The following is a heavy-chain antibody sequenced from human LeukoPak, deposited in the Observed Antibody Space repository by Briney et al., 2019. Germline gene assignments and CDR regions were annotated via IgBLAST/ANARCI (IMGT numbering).Heavy chain of an antibody. Sequence: SETLSLTCTVSGDSISSSNYYWGWIRQPPGEGMEWIGSIFFSGTAYYNPSLKSRVTISVDTSKNQFSLKLSSVTAADTALYYCARSQFGYSYGSFSYWGRGTLVTVSS. J-gene: IGHJ4*02. D-gene: IGHD5-18*01. CDR2: IFFSGTA. V-gene: IGHV4-39*01. CDR1: GDSISSSNYY. CDR3: ARSQFGYSYGSFSY.